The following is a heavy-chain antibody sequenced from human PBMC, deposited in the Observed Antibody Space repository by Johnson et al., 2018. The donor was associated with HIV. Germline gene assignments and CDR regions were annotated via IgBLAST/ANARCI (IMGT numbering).Heavy chain of an antibody. V-gene: IGHV3-7*05. CDR2: IKQDGSEK. CDR1: GFSFSNYW. CDR3: ARDAERSSDYPPDAFDI. D-gene: IGHD3-22*01. J-gene: IGHJ3*02. Sequence: VQLVESGGGVVQPGGSLRLSCAASGFSFSNYWMSWVRQAPGKGLEWVANIKQDGSEKYYVDSLKGRFTISRDNDKSSLFLQMNSLRTEDTAVYYCARDAERSSDYPPDAFDIWGQGTMVTVSS.